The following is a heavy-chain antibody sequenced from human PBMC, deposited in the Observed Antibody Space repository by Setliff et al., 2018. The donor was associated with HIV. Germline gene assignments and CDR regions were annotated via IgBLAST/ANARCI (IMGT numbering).Heavy chain of an antibody. V-gene: IGHV1-69*10. D-gene: IGHD6-19*01. Sequence: GASVKVSCKASGDTFSNYAINWVRQAPGQGLEWMGGFIPILGIANSVHKFQGRLTITADKFTSTAYMELSSLRSEDTVVYYCTRGPLRLSSGWTSAFDIWGQGTMVTVSS. J-gene: IGHJ3*02. CDR1: GDTFSNYA. CDR3: TRGPLRLSSGWTSAFDI. CDR2: FIPILGIA.